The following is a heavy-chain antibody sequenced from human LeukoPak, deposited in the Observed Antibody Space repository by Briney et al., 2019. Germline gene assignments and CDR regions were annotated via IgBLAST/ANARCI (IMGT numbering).Heavy chain of an antibody. Sequence: PGGSLRLSCAASGFTFSSYNMNWVRQAPGKGLEWVSSISSSSGYIYYADSVKGRFTISRDNAKNSLYLQMNSLRAEDTAVYYCARDGVDTDDYWGQGTLVTVSS. J-gene: IGHJ4*02. CDR2: ISSSSGYI. CDR1: GFTFSSYN. D-gene: IGHD5-18*01. CDR3: ARDGVDTDDY. V-gene: IGHV3-21*01.